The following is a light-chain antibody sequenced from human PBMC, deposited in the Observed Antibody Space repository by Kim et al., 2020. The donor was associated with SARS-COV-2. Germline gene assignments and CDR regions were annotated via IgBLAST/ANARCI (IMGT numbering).Light chain of an antibody. V-gene: IGKV1-33*01. J-gene: IGKJ3*01. Sequence: DIQMTQSPSSLSASVGDRVTITCQASQDISNYLNWYQQKPGKAPKLLIYDASNLETGVPSMFSGSGSGTDFIFTISSLQPEDIATYYCQQYDNLLFTFGPGTKVDIK. CDR3: QQYDNLLFT. CDR2: DAS. CDR1: QDISNY.